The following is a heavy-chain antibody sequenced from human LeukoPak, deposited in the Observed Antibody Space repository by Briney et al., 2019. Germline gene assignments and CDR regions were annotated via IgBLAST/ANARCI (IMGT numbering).Heavy chain of an antibody. Sequence: PSETLSLTCTVSGDSISGYYWTWIRQPSGKGLEWIGYIYYSGSTNYNPSLKSRLTISVDTSKNQFSLKLSSVTAADTAVYYCARLRGNYFPDYWGQGFLVTVSS. J-gene: IGHJ4*02. CDR2: IYYSGST. CDR3: ARLRGNYFPDY. V-gene: IGHV4-59*01. CDR1: GDSISGYY. D-gene: IGHD4-11*01.